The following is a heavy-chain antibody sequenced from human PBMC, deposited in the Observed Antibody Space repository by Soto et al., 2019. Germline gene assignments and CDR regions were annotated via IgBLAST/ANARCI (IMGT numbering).Heavy chain of an antibody. J-gene: IGHJ5*02. CDR3: ARLRRGGIAAAGTPYNWFDP. Sequence: ASVKVSCKASGYTFTGYHMHWVRQAPGQGLEWMGWINPNSGGTNYAQKFQGWVTMTRDTSISTAYMELSRLRSDDTAVYYCARLRRGGIAAAGTPYNWFDPWGQGTLVTVSS. CDR1: GYTFTGYH. D-gene: IGHD6-13*01. V-gene: IGHV1-2*04. CDR2: INPNSGGT.